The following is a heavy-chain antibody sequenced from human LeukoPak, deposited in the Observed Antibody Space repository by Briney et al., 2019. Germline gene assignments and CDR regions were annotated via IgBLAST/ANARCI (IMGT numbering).Heavy chain of an antibody. CDR3: ARGINYYDSSGYTNFDY. D-gene: IGHD3-22*01. CDR2: INPNSGGT. V-gene: IGHV1-2*02. J-gene: IGHJ4*02. CDR1: GYTFTGYY. Sequence: ASVKVSCKASGYTFTGYYMHWVRQAPGQGLEWMGWINPNSGGTNYAQKFQGRVTMTRDTSISTAYMELSRLRSDDTAVYYCARGINYYDSSGYTNFDYWGQGTLVTVSS.